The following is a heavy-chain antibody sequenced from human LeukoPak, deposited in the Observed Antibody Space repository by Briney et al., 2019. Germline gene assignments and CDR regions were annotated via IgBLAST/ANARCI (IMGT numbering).Heavy chain of an antibody. V-gene: IGHV4-39*01. Sequence: SETLSLTCTVSGGSISSSSYYWGWIRQPPGKGLEWIGGIYYSGSTYYNPSLKSRVTISVDTSKNQFSLKLSSVTAADTAVYYRARQPLLRYFDCWGQGTLVTVSS. D-gene: IGHD3-9*01. CDR3: ARQPLLRYFDC. CDR1: GGSISSSSYY. J-gene: IGHJ4*02. CDR2: IYYSGST.